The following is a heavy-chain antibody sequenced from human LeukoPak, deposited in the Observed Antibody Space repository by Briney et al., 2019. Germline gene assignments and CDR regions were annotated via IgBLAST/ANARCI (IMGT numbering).Heavy chain of an antibody. J-gene: IGHJ5*02. CDR1: GGSISSYY. CDR2: IYTSGNT. CDR3: ARYYCSSTSCYGYNWFDP. V-gene: IGHV4-4*07. Sequence: SETLSLTCTVSGGSISSYYWSWIRRPAGKGLEWIGRIYTSGNTYYNPSLKSRVTMSVDTSKNQLSLELSSVTAADTAVYYCARYYCSSTSCYGYNWFDPWGQGTLVTVSS. D-gene: IGHD2-2*01.